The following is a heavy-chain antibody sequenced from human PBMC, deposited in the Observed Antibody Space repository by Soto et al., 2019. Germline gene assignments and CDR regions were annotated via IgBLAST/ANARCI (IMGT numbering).Heavy chain of an antibody. CDR2: ISGSGRST. Sequence: EVQLLESGGGLVQPGGSLRLSCAASGFTFSTYAMNWVRQAPGKGLEWVSAISGSGRSTYYADSVKGRFTISRDNSKNTLSLQMSRLRGEETAIYFCAKDRWGHRNRYDLGDCWGQGTLVTVSS. D-gene: IGHD5-12*01. CDR1: GFTFSTYA. CDR3: AKDRWGHRNRYDLGDC. J-gene: IGHJ4*01. V-gene: IGHV3-23*01.